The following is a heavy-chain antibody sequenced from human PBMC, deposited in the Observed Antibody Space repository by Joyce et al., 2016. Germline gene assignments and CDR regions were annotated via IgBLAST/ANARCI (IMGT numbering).Heavy chain of an antibody. D-gene: IGHD5-18*01. CDR2: MSSSGGST. V-gene: IGHV3-23*01. J-gene: IGHJ6*02. Sequence: EMQLLESGGGLVQPGGSLRLSCAGSGFNLISYAMTWVRQAPGKGLEWVARMSSSGGSTYYADSVKGRFTVSRDNAKNTLYLQMNSLRAEDTAVYYCAKRLFDTATVPGYYFYYGMDVWGQGTTVTVSS. CDR1: GFNLISYA. CDR3: AKRLFDTATVPGYYFYYGMDV.